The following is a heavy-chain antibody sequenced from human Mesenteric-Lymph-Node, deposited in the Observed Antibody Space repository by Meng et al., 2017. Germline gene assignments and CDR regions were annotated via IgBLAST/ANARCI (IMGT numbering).Heavy chain of an antibody. Sequence: QGPPHEAGPGLVTTSGTLSLTCTVSGDSISSTGWWNWVRQPPGKGLEWIGEVSQTGSTNYNPSLKSRVTISADKSKNQFSLKLRSVTPADTAVYYCARTRSSGWSDGYFQHWGQGTLVTVSS. CDR2: VSQTGST. V-gene: IGHV4-4*02. J-gene: IGHJ1*01. CDR1: GDSISSTGW. CDR3: ARTRSSGWSDGYFQH. D-gene: IGHD6-19*01.